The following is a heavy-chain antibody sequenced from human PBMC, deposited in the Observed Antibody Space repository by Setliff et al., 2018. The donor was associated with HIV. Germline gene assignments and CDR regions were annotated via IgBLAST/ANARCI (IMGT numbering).Heavy chain of an antibody. D-gene: IGHD2-15*01. J-gene: IGHJ5*02. V-gene: IGHV4-59*12. CDR3: ARSSLHCGGGSCYLTWFDP. CDR1: GGSINNYF. Sequence: SETLSLTCTVSGGSINNYFWSWIRQSPGRGLEWIGYIYYSGETNYNPSLKSRVTFSVDTSKNQFSLKLSSVTAADTAVYYCARSSLHCGGGSCYLTWFDPWGQGTLVTVSS. CDR2: IYYSGET.